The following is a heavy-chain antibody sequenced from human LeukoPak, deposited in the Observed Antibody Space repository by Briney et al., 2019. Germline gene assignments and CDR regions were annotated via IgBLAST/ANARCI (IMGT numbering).Heavy chain of an antibody. CDR1: GFTFSSYW. Sequence: GGSLRLSCAASGFTFSSYWMHWVRQAPGKGLAWVSRIKSDGSTNYADSVKGRFTISRDNAKNTVSLQMNSLRAEDTGVYYCARAPSEIGGYYPEYFRHWGQGTLVTVSS. D-gene: IGHD3-22*01. V-gene: IGHV3-74*01. CDR3: ARAPSEIGGYYPEYFRH. CDR2: IKSDGST. J-gene: IGHJ1*01.